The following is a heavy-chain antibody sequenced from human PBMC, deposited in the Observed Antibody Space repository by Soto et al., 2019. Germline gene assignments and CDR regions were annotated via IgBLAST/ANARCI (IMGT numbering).Heavy chain of an antibody. D-gene: IGHD3-3*01. J-gene: IGHJ4*02. V-gene: IGHV3-23*01. CDR1: GFTFSSYA. CDR2: ISGSGGST. CDR3: AKGGLRFLEWLLSAHLDY. Sequence: PGGSLRLSCAASGFTFSSYAMSWVRQAPGKGLEWVSAISGSGGSTYYADSVKGRFTISRDNSKNTLYLQMNSLRAEDTAVYYCAKGGLRFLEWLLSAHLDYRGQGTLVTVSS.